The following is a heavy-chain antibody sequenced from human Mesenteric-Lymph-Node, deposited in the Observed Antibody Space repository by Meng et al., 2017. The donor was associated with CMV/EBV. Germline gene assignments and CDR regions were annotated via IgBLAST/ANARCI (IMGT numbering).Heavy chain of an antibody. CDR2: IRYDGSNK. Sequence: GESLKISCAASTFTFSAYDMNWVRQAPGKGLEWVAFIRYDGSNKYYADSVKGRFTISRDNAKNSLYLQMNSLRAEDTAVYYCARVEFLEWLSELFDYWGQGTLVTVSS. J-gene: IGHJ4*02. V-gene: IGHV3-30*02. D-gene: IGHD3-3*01. CDR3: ARVEFLEWLSELFDY. CDR1: TFTFSAYD.